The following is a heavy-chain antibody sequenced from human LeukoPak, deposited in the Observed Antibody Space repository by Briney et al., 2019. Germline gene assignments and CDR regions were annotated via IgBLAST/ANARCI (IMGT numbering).Heavy chain of an antibody. CDR1: GFTFSSYW. J-gene: IGHJ3*02. CDR3: TRRSAATGAFDI. CDR2: IKSDGSTT. V-gene: IGHV3-74*01. Sequence: QPGGSLRLSCAASGFTFSSYWMNWVRQAPGRGLVWVSRIKSDGSTTDYADSVKGRFTISRDNAKKALYLQMNSLRAEDTAVYYCTRRSAATGAFDIWGQGTMVTVSP. D-gene: IGHD3-9*01.